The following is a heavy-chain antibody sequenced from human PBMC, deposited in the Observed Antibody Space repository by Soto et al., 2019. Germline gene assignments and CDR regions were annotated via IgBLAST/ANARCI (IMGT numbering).Heavy chain of an antibody. D-gene: IGHD5-12*01. CDR3: AGEHSGYDFGYYYYGMDV. Sequence: QVQLQESGPGLVKPSQTLSLTCTVSGGSISSGGYYWSWIRQHPGKGLEWIGYIYYSGSTYYNPSLKSRVTISVDTSKNQFSLKLRSVTAADTAVYYCAGEHSGYDFGYYYYGMDVWGQGTTVTVSS. J-gene: IGHJ6*02. CDR2: IYYSGST. V-gene: IGHV4-31*03. CDR1: GGSISSGGYY.